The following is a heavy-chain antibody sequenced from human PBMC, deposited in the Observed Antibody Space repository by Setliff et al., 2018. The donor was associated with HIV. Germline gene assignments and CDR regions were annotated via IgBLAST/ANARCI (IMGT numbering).Heavy chain of an antibody. CDR2: VNPDSGNT. CDR3: ARTRSGGSSVYYYYYMDV. Sequence: ASVKVSCKASGYTSTSDDINWVRQATGQGLEWMGWVNPDSGNTGSAQNFQGRLTITWNTSISTAYMELGSLGFDDTAVYFCARTRSGGSSVYYYYYMDVWGQGTAVTVSS. V-gene: IGHV1-8*01. D-gene: IGHD2-15*01. J-gene: IGHJ6*03. CDR1: GYTSTSDD.